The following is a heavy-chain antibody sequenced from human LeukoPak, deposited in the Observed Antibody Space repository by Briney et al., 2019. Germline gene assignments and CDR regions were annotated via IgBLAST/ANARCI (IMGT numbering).Heavy chain of an antibody. CDR1: GFTFSSNY. CDR3: ARGPSFGSSSWYWKY. Sequence: GGSLRLSCAASGFTFSSNYMSWVRQAPGKGLEWVSVIYSGGSTYYSDSVTGRFTISRDNSKNTLYLQMNSLRAEDSAVYYCARGPSFGSSSWYWKYWGQGTLVTVSS. CDR2: IYSGGST. V-gene: IGHV3-66*02. J-gene: IGHJ4*02. D-gene: IGHD6-13*01.